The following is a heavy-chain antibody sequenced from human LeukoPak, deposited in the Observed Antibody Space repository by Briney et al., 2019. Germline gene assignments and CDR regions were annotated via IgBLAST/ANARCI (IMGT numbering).Heavy chain of an antibody. CDR1: GFTFSSYA. CDR3: ARGVGDCEFISFYVSPFDG. CDR2: ISYDGSNE. D-gene: IGHD2-21*01. Sequence: GGSLRLSCAASGFTFSSYAMHWVRQAPGKGLEWVAVISYDGSNEYYADSVKGRFTISRDNSKNTLYLQMNSLRAEDTAVYYCARGVGDCEFISFYVSPFDGWGQGSLVTVSA. J-gene: IGHJ4*02. V-gene: IGHV3-30*04.